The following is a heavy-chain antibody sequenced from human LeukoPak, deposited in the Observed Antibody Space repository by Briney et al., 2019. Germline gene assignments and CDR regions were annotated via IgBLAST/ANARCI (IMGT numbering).Heavy chain of an antibody. CDR1: GFIFSSYW. CDR2: INSDGSST. V-gene: IGHV3-74*01. D-gene: IGHD5-12*01. Sequence: PGGSLRLSCAASGFIFSSYWMHWVRQGPGKGLVWVSRINSDGSSTSYVDYVKGRFTISRDNPKNTLYLQMNSLRAEDTAVYYCARVEYSGWNLEYWGQGTLVTVSS. J-gene: IGHJ4*02. CDR3: ARVEYSGWNLEY.